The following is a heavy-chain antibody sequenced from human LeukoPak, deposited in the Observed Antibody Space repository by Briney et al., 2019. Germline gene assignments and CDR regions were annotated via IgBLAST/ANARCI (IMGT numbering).Heavy chain of an antibody. Sequence: GRSLRLSCEVSGFSFSSQAMHWIRLAPGKGLEWVAVISSDGNNKYYADSVKGRFTVSRDNSKSTLYLEMNSLRAEDTAVYYCASPNYYGSSGYYSPFDYWGQGTLVTVSS. CDR2: ISSDGNNK. V-gene: IGHV3-30*04. D-gene: IGHD3-22*01. J-gene: IGHJ4*02. CDR1: GFSFSSQA. CDR3: ASPNYYGSSGYYSPFDY.